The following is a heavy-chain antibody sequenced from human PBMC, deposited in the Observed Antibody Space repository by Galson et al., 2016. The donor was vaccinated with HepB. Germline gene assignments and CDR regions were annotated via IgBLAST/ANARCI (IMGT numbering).Heavy chain of an antibody. Sequence: SVKVSCKASGYTFTTYAIYWVRQAPGQRLEWMGWINAANGDTKYSQKLQGRGTITWDTSANTAYMELSSLRSEDTAVYYCARGHIVATVDYYYYGLDVWGQGTTVTVSS. CDR2: INAANGDT. CDR3: ARGHIVATVDYYYYGLDV. D-gene: IGHD5-12*01. J-gene: IGHJ6*02. V-gene: IGHV1-3*01. CDR1: GYTFTTYA.